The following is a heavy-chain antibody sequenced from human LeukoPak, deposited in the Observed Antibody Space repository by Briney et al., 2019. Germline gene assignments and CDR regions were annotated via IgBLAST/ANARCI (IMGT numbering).Heavy chain of an antibody. V-gene: IGHV4-39*01. CDR1: GGSISSTTDY. Sequence: SETLSLTCTVSGGSISSTTDYWGWIRQPPGKGLEWIGSIFYSGTTYYNPSLKSRVTISVDTSKNQFSLKLTSVTAADTAVYYCARLYCSGGSCYNWGQGTLVTVSS. CDR2: IFYSGTT. J-gene: IGHJ4*02. CDR3: ARLYCSGGSCYN. D-gene: IGHD2-15*01.